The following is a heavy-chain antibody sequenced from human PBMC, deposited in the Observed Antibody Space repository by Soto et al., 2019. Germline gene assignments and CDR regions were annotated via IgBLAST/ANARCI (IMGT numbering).Heavy chain of an antibody. CDR1: GGSISSGGYY. J-gene: IGHJ4*02. Sequence: SETLSLTCTVSGGSISSGGYYWTWIRQHPGKGLEWIGYIYYSGSTYYNPSLKSRVTISVDTSKNQFSLKLNSVTAADTAVYFCAREYYYGSGRRFDYWGQGTLVTVSS. CDR3: AREYYYGSGRRFDY. V-gene: IGHV4-31*03. CDR2: IYYSGST. D-gene: IGHD3-10*01.